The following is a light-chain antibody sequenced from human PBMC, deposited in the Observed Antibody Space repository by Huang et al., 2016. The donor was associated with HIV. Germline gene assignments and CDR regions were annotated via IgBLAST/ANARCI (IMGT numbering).Light chain of an antibody. CDR1: QSVAYN. V-gene: IGKV3-15*01. CDR3: QQYNNWPLT. Sequence: ETVMTQSPVTLSVSPGESATLSCRASQSVAYNVAWYQQTPGQAPRLLIYGASTRAIGIPARFSGSGSGTEFTLTISSLQSEDFALYYCQQYNNWPLTFGGGTKVEIQ. J-gene: IGKJ4*01. CDR2: GAS.